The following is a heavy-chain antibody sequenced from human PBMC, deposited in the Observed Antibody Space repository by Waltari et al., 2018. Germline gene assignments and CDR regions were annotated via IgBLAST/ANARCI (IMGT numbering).Heavy chain of an antibody. CDR2: IIPIFGTA. J-gene: IGHJ6*02. CDR1: GGTFSSYA. D-gene: IGHD2-2*01. V-gene: IGHV1-69*01. CDR3: ARGVVVPAYVDYYYGMDV. Sequence: QVQLVQSGAEVKKPGSSVKVSCKASGGTFSSYAISWVRQAPGQGLEWMGGIIPIFGTANYAQKFQGRVTITADESTSTAYMELSSLRSEDTAVYYCARGVVVPAYVDYYYGMDVWGQGTTVTVSS.